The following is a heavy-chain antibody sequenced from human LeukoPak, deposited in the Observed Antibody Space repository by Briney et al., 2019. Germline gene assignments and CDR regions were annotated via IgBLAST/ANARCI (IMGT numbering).Heavy chain of an antibody. Sequence: ASVKVSCKASGYTFTSYDINWVRQATGQGLAWMGWMNPNSGNTGYAQKFQGRVTMTRNTSISTAYMELSSLRSEDTAVYYCARDSTTYYDFWSGSYFYYGMDVWGQGTTVTVSS. CDR3: ARDSTTYYDFWSGSYFYYGMDV. CDR1: GYTFTSYD. V-gene: IGHV1-8*01. CDR2: MNPNSGNT. J-gene: IGHJ6*02. D-gene: IGHD3-3*01.